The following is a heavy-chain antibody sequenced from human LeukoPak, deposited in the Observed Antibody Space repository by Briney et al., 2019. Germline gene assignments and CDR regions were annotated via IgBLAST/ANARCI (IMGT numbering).Heavy chain of an antibody. CDR3: ASAISGYDSSLYYYYYMDV. CDR2: INHSGST. V-gene: IGHV4-34*01. D-gene: IGHD5-12*01. Sequence: PSETLSLTCAVYGGSFSGYYWSWIRQPPGKGLEWIGEINHSGSTNYNPSLKSRVTISVDTSKNQFSLKLSSVTAADTAVYYCASAISGYDSSLYYYYYMDVWGKGTMVTVSS. CDR1: GGSFSGYY. J-gene: IGHJ6*03.